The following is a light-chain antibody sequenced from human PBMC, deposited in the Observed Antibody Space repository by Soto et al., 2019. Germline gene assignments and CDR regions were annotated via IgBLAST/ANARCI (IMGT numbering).Light chain of an antibody. J-gene: IGKJ4*01. Sequence: DIQMTQSPSSLSASVGDRVTITCRASQSISSYLNWYQQKPGKAPKLLIYAASSLQSGVPSRFSGSGSGTDSTLTISSLQPEDIATDWGEQGYCSPPLTCGGGTMVEIK. CDR3: EQGYCSPPLT. CDR2: AAS. V-gene: IGKV1-39*01. CDR1: QSISSY.